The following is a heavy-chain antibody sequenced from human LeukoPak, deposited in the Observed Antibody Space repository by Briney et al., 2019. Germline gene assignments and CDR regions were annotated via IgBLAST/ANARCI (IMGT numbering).Heavy chain of an antibody. CDR1: GGSFSGYY. CDR2: VNHSGST. J-gene: IGHJ5*02. Sequence: SETLPLTCAVYGGSFSGYYWSWIRQPPGKGLEWIGEVNHSGSTNYNPSLKSRVTISVDTSKNQFSLKLSSVTAADTAVYYCASQRLGYCSSTSCHNWFDPWGQGTLVTVSS. D-gene: IGHD2-2*01. CDR3: ASQRLGYCSSTSCHNWFDP. V-gene: IGHV4-34*01.